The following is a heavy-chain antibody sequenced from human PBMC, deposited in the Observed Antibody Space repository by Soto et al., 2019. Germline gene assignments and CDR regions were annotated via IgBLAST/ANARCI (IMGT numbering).Heavy chain of an antibody. CDR1: GYTFTSYY. J-gene: IGHJ5*02. CDR2: INPSGGST. V-gene: IGHV1-46*01. D-gene: IGHD3-22*01. Sequence: ASVKVSCKASGYTFTSYYMHWVRQAPGQGLEWMGIINPSGGSTSYAQKFQGRVTMTRDTSTSTVYMELSSLRSEDTAVYYCARDRMRITMIADGYNWFDPWGQGTLVTVS. CDR3: ARDRMRITMIADGYNWFDP.